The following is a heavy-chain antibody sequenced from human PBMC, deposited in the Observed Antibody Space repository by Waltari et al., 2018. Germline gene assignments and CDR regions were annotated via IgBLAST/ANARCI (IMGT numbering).Heavy chain of an antibody. Sequence: QVQLVQSGAEVKKPGSSVKVSCKASGGTFSSYAISWVRQAPGPGLEWMGGIIPIFGTANYAQKFQGRVTITTDESTSTAYMELSSLRSEDTAVYYCARRIMITFGGVIAQYYFDYWGQGTLVTVSS. D-gene: IGHD3-16*02. CDR1: GGTFSSYA. V-gene: IGHV1-69*05. CDR3: ARRIMITFGGVIAQYYFDY. CDR2: IIPIFGTA. J-gene: IGHJ4*02.